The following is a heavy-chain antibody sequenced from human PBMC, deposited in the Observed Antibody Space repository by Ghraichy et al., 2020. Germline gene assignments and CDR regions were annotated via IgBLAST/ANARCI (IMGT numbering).Heavy chain of an antibody. Sequence: GESLNISCVASGFTFSGSAMHWVRQASGKGLEWVGRIRTKPNNYATTYGASVKGRFTISRDDSENTAYLQMSSLKTEDTAVYYCTSAVVTPYGMDVWGQGTTVTVSS. CDR3: TSAVVTPYGMDV. CDR2: IRTKPNNYAT. CDR1: GFTFSGSA. J-gene: IGHJ6*02. V-gene: IGHV3-73*01. D-gene: IGHD2-21*01.